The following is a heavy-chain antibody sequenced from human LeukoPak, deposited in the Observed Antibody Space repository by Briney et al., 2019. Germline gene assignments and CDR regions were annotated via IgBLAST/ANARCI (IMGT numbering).Heavy chain of an antibody. D-gene: IGHD3-10*01. CDR3: ARRDYFATGNYVDY. V-gene: IGHV5-51*01. CDR2: IYPPDSDT. J-gene: IGHJ4*02. CDR1: GYTFTNYW. Sequence: GESLKISCKGSGYTFTNYWIGWVRQMPGKGLERMGIIYPPDSDTRYSPSFQGQVTISVDKSISTAYLQWNSLKASDTAIYYCARRDYFATGNYVDYWGQGTLVTVSS.